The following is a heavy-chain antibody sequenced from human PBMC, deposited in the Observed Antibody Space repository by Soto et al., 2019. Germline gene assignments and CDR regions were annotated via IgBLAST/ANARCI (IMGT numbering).Heavy chain of an antibody. CDR2: IHHSGTT. V-gene: IGHV4-38-2*01. CDR3: ARGFYGGNFDY. D-gene: IGHD4-17*01. Sequence: SETLSLTCGVSDSSINSNYYWLWIRQPPGKGLEWIGAIHHSGTTYYTPSLKSRVTISMDTSKNHFSLRLTSVTAADTAKYYCARGFYGGNFDYWGQGTPVTVSS. CDR1: DSSINSNYY. J-gene: IGHJ4*02.